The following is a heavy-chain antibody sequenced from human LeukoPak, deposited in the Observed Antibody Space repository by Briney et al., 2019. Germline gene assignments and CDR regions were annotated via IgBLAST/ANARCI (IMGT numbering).Heavy chain of an antibody. CDR1: GFTFSSYE. V-gene: IGHV3-48*03. D-gene: IGHD4-17*01. Sequence: GGSLRLSCAASGFTFSSYEMNWVRLAPGKGLEWLSYITSSGSTIYYADSVKGRFTISRDNAKNSLYLQMNSLRAEDTAVYYCARDLDGDLFDYWGQGTLVTVSS. CDR3: ARDLDGDLFDY. CDR2: ITSSGSTI. J-gene: IGHJ4*02.